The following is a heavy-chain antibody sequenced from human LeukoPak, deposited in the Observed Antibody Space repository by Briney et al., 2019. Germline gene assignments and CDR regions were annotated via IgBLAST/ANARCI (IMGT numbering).Heavy chain of an antibody. J-gene: IGHJ4*02. D-gene: IGHD2-2*01. V-gene: IGHV3-23*01. Sequence: GGSLRLSCTASRFTFSTYAMSWVRQAPGKGLEWVSSISGSGDTTYYAGSVKGRFTISRDNSKNALYLQMSSLRAEDTAVYYCAKSQRNDQQVVQRIDYWGQGTLVTVSS. CDR3: AKSQRNDQQVVQRIDY. CDR1: RFTFSTYA. CDR2: ISGSGDTT.